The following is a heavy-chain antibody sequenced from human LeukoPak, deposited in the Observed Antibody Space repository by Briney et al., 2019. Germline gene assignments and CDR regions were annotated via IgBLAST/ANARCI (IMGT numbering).Heavy chain of an antibody. CDR2: ISAYNGNT. V-gene: IGHV1-18*01. CDR1: GYTFTSYG. Sequence: ASVKVSCKASGYTFTSYGISWVRQAPGQGLEWLGWISAYNGNTNYAQKLQGRDTMTTDTSTSTAYMELRSLRSDDTAVYYCARQASTTTYYYDSSGYYGIDYWGQGTLVTVSS. J-gene: IGHJ4*02. D-gene: IGHD3-22*01. CDR3: ARQASTTTYYYDSSGYYGIDY.